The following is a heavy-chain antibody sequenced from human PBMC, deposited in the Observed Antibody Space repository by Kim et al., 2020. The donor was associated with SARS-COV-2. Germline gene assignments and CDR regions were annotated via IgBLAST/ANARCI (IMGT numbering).Heavy chain of an antibody. Sequence: ARKFQGRVTITANESTSTAYMELSSLRSEDTAVYYCARDRYSSSWYYFDYWGQGTLVTVSS. D-gene: IGHD6-13*01. CDR3: ARDRYSSSWYYFDY. J-gene: IGHJ4*02. V-gene: IGHV1-69*01.